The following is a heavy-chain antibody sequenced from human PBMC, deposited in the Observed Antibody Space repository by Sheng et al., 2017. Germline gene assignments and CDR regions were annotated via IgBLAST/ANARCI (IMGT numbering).Heavy chain of an antibody. CDR2: ISSSGSTI. CDR3: ARSDFWSGYQPYGMDV. V-gene: IGHV3-48*03. CDR1: GFTLSSYE. Sequence: EVQLVESGGGLVQPGGSLRLSCAASGFTLSSYEMNWVRQAPGKGLEWVSYISSSGSTIYYADSVKGRFTISRDNAKNSLYLQMNSLRAEDTAVYYCARSDFWSGYQPYGMDVWGQGTTVTVSS. J-gene: IGHJ6*02. D-gene: IGHD3-3*01.